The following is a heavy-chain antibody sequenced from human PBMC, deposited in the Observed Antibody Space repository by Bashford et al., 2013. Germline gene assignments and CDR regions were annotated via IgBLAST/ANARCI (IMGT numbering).Heavy chain of an antibody. D-gene: IGHD3-3*01. CDR2: INPSGGST. Sequence: ASVKVSCKASGYTFTSYYMHWVRQAPGQGLEWMGIINPSGGSTSYAQKFQGRVTMTRDTSTSTVYMEVSSLRSEDTAVYYCARVLGYVVFGVGYYPIDYVGQGTLVTVSS. CDR1: GYTFTSYY. CDR3: ARVLGYVVFGVGYYPIDY. V-gene: IGHV1-46*01. J-gene: IGHJ4*02.